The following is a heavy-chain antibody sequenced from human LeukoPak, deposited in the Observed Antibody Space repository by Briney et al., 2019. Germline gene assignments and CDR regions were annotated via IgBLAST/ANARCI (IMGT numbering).Heavy chain of an antibody. CDR2: IYSSGST. CDR3: ARGPTRAIGFDI. CDR1: GDSISSGTYY. Sequence: SQTLSLTCSVSGDSISSGTYYWSWVRQPAGKGLEWIGRIYSSGSTNYNPSLKSRVALSVDTSKNQFSLKLSSVTAADTAVYYCARGPTRAIGFDIRGQGTTVTVS. V-gene: IGHV4-61*02. J-gene: IGHJ3*02.